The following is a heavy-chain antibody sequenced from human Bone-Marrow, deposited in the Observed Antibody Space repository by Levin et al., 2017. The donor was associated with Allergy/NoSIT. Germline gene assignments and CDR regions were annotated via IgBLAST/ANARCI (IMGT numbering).Heavy chain of an antibody. CDR3: AALVNDAFDM. Sequence: GGSLRLSCEASGFMFSTYSMNWVRQAPGKGLEWVAFISSGSTYIHYADSVKGRFTISRDNAKTSLDLQMNSLRVEDTAMYYCAALVNDAFDMWGPGTLVTVSS. CDR1: GFMFSTYS. J-gene: IGHJ3*02. V-gene: IGHV3-21*01. CDR2: ISSGSTYI. D-gene: IGHD1-1*01.